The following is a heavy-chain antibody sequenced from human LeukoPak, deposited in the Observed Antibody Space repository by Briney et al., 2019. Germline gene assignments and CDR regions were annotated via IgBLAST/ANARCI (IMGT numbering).Heavy chain of an antibody. D-gene: IGHD6-19*01. CDR2: INPNSGGT. CDR1: GYTFTCYY. J-gene: IGHJ4*02. V-gene: IGHV1-2*02. CDR3: ARVLGGECIAVAIDY. Sequence: ASVKVSCKASGYTFTCYYMHWVRQAPGQGLEWMGWINPNSGGTNYAQKFQGRVTMTRDTSISTAYMELSRLRSDDTAVYYCARVLGGECIAVAIDYWGQETLVTVSS.